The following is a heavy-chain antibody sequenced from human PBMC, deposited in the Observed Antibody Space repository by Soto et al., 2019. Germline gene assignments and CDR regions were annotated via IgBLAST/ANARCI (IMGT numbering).Heavy chain of an antibody. V-gene: IGHV3-30*18. CDR3: AKDREDIAASPNWFDP. CDR2: ISYDGSNK. D-gene: IGHD6-13*01. CDR1: GFTFSSYG. J-gene: IGHJ5*02. Sequence: GGSLRLSCAASGFTFSSYGMHWVRQAPGKGLEWVAVISYDGSNKYYADSVKGRFTISRDNSKNTLYLQMNSLRAEDTAVYYCAKDREDIAASPNWFDPWGQGTLVTVSS.